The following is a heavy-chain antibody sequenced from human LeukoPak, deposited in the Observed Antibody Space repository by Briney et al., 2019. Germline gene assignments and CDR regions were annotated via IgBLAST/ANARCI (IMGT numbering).Heavy chain of an antibody. CDR2: IRHDGSNK. CDR3: AKDDVGYCSSTSCRAYFDY. Sequence: GGSLRLSCAASGFTISSYWMNWVRQAPGKGLEWVACIRHDGSNKYYADSVKGRFTISRDNSKNTLYLQMNSLRAEDTAVYYCAKDDVGYCSSTSCRAYFDYWGQGTQVTVSS. D-gene: IGHD2-2*01. CDR1: GFTISSYW. V-gene: IGHV3-30*02. J-gene: IGHJ4*02.